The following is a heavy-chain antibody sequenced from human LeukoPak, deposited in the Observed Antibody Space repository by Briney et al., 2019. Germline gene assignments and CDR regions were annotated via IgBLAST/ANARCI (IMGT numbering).Heavy chain of an antibody. CDR1: GGSVSSGSYY. D-gene: IGHD2-2*02. Sequence: SETLSLTCTVSGGSVSSGSYYWSWIRQPPGKGLEWIGYIYYSGSTNYNPSLKSRVTISVDTSKNQFSLELSSVTAADTAVYYCARSDRVPAAIVGYYGMDVWGKGTTVTVSS. CDR3: ARSDRVPAAIVGYYGMDV. CDR2: IYYSGST. V-gene: IGHV4-61*01. J-gene: IGHJ6*04.